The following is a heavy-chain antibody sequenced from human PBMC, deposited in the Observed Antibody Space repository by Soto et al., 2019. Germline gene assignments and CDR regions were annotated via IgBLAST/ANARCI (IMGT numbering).Heavy chain of an antibody. D-gene: IGHD6-13*01. J-gene: IGHJ5*02. V-gene: IGHV1-8*01. Sequence: QVQLVQSGAEVKKPGASVKVSCKASGHTFTNLDINWVRQATGQGLEWMGWMNPNSDTGYAQKFQGRTTITRDTSTSTVYMELSSLRSDDTAVYYCARYQIAAAFTSWGQGTPVTVSS. CDR1: GHTFTNLD. CDR3: ARYQIAAAFTS. CDR2: MNPNSDT.